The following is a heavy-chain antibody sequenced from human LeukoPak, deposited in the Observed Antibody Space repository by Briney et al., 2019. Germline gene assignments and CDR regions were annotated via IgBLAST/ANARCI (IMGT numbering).Heavy chain of an antibody. D-gene: IGHD2-15*01. CDR2: IYTSGST. CDR3: ARDIPYCSGGSCYYYMGV. J-gene: IGHJ6*03. V-gene: IGHV4-4*07. Sequence: PSETLSLTCTVSGGSISSYYWSWIRQPAGKGLEWIGRIYTSGSTNYNPSLKSRVTMSVDTSKNQFSLKLGSVTAADTAVYYCARDIPYCSGGSCYYYMGVWGKGTTVTVSS. CDR1: GGSISSYY.